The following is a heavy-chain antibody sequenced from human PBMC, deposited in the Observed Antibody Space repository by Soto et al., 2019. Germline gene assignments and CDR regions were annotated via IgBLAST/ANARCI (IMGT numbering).Heavy chain of an antibody. CDR3: VRDTAMVLFDY. D-gene: IGHD5-18*01. CDR1: GYSISSGYY. V-gene: IGHV4-38-2*02. J-gene: IGHJ4*02. CDR2: IYHSGST. Sequence: SETLSLTCAVSGYSISSGYYWGWIRQPPGKGLEWIGSIYHSGSTYYNPSLKSRVTISVDTSKNQFSLKLSSVTAADTAVYYCVRDTAMVLFDYWGQGTLVTVSS.